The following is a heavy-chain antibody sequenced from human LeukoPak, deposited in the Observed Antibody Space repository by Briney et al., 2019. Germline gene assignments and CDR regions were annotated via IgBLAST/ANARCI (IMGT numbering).Heavy chain of an antibody. CDR3: ARDRPVTTGGGFDY. J-gene: IGHJ4*02. V-gene: IGHV1-69*06. Sequence: SVKVSCKASGGTFSSYAISWVRQAPGQGLEWMGRIIPIFGTANYAQKLQGRVTITADKSTSTAYMELSSLRSEDTAVYYCARDRPVTTGGGFDYRGQGTLVTVSS. D-gene: IGHD4-17*01. CDR1: GGTFSSYA. CDR2: IIPIFGTA.